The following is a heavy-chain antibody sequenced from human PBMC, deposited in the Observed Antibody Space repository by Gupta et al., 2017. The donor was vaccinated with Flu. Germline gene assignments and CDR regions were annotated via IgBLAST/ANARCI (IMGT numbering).Heavy chain of an antibody. Sequence: RQPPGKGPEWIREIEHSGGTNYNPSLKSRATMSVDTSKNQFSLKLYSVTAADTAIYYCTRLGGFTGGYNWFNPRGQGTLVTVSS. CDR3: TRLGGFTGGYNWFNP. CDR2: IEHSGGT. V-gene: IGHV4-34*01. D-gene: IGHD1-26*01. J-gene: IGHJ5*02.